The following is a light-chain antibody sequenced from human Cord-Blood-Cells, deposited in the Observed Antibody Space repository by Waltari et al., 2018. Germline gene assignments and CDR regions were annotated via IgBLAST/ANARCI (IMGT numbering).Light chain of an antibody. CDR2: GAS. V-gene: IGKV3-20*01. Sequence: EIVSTQSPGPLSLSPGERATLACRDSQSVSSSYLAWYQHKPGQAPRLLIYGASSRATGIPDRFSGSGSGTDFTLTISRLEPEDFAVYYCQQYGSSFTFGPGTKVDIK. CDR3: QQYGSSFT. J-gene: IGKJ3*01. CDR1: QSVSSSY.